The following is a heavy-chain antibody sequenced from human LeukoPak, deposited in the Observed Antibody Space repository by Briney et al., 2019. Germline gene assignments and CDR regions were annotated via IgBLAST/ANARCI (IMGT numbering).Heavy chain of an antibody. D-gene: IGHD3-10*01. CDR2: IDPSDSYT. Sequence: GESLRISCKGSGYIFTSYWISWVRQMPGKGLEWMGRIDPSDSYTNYSPSFQGHVTISADKSISTAYLQWSSLKASDTAMYYCARFGDRDHYYYYYYGMDVWGQGTTVTVSS. CDR3: ARFGDRDHYYYYYYGMDV. J-gene: IGHJ6*02. V-gene: IGHV5-10-1*01. CDR1: GYIFTSYW.